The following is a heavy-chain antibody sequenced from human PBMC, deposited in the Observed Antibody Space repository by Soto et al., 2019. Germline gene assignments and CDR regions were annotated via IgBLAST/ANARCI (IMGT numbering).Heavy chain of an antibody. Sequence: QITLKESGPMLVKPTQTLTLTCTFSGFSLSSSGVGVSWIRQPPGKALEWLALIYWDDDKRYSPSLKSRLTNTNDTSNNLVVLTMTNMGPVQTATFYCAHSTIAEVVNAFDIWGQGTMVSVSS. CDR1: GFSLSSSGVG. D-gene: IGHD2-15*01. V-gene: IGHV2-5*02. CDR2: IYWDDDK. J-gene: IGHJ3*02. CDR3: AHSTIAEVVNAFDI.